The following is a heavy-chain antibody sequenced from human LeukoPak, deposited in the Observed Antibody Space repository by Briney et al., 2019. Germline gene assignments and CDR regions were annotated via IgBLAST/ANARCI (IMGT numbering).Heavy chain of an antibody. CDR3: AKDTVEYSSSWYYFDY. V-gene: IGHV3-9*01. CDR1: GFTFDDYA. D-gene: IGHD6-13*01. J-gene: IGHJ4*02. CDR2: ISWNSGSI. Sequence: GESLRLSCAASGFTFDDYAMHWVRQAPGKGLEWVSGISWNSGSIGYADSVKGRFTISRDNAKNSLYLQMNSLRAEDTALYYCAKDTVEYSSSWYYFDYWGQGTLVTVSS.